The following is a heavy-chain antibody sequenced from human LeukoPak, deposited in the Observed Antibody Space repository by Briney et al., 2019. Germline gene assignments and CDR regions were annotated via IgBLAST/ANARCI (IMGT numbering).Heavy chain of an antibody. D-gene: IGHD6-6*01. V-gene: IGHV3-49*04. CDR3: AKRPSSSSLNY. CDR1: GFTFGDYA. CDR2: IASETYGGTA. Sequence: PGRSLRLSCTASGFTFGDYAMTWVRQAPGKGLEWVGFIASETYGGTAEYAASVKGRFTISRDDSKSIAYLQMNSLRAEDTAVYYCAKRPSSSSLNYWGQGTLVTVSS. J-gene: IGHJ4*02.